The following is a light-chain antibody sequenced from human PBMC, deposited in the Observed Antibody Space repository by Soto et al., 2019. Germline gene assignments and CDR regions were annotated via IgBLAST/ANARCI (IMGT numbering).Light chain of an antibody. CDR3: QSYDSSLSGWV. CDR1: RPNLGAGYD. Sequence: QSVRTQPPSLSGAPGQRVTISCTGRRPNLGAGYDVHWDQQLPGTAPKLLISGNITRPSGVPARFSGSRSGTSSSLAITGLQAGDEADDYCQSYDSSLSGWVFGGGTQRTVL. CDR2: GNI. J-gene: IGLJ3*02. V-gene: IGLV1-40*01.